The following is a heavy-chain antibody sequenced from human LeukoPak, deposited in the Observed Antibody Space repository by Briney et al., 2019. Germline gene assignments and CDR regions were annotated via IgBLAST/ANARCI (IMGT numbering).Heavy chain of an antibody. Sequence: SETLSLTCTVSGGSISSYYWSWIRQPPGKGLEWIGYIYYSGSTNYNPSLKSRVTISVDTSKNHFSLKLSSVTAADTAVYYCARGTLDIYYYYGMDVWGQGTTVTVSS. CDR1: GGSISSYY. CDR2: IYYSGST. CDR3: ARGTLDIYYYYGMDV. J-gene: IGHJ6*02. V-gene: IGHV4-59*01. D-gene: IGHD1-1*01.